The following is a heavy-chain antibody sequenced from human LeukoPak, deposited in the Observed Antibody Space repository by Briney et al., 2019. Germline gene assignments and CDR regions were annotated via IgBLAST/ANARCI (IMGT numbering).Heavy chain of an antibody. V-gene: IGHV3-23*01. J-gene: IGHJ5*02. CDR1: GFTFSSYG. Sequence: GGTLRLSCAASGFTFSSYGMGWVRQAPGKGLEWVSSISGGGDGTYYADSVKGRFTISRDNSKNTLFLQMNSLRAEDTAVYYCARTGGYELGENWFDPWGQGTLVTVSS. CDR2: ISGGGDGT. CDR3: ARTGGYELGENWFDP. D-gene: IGHD5-12*01.